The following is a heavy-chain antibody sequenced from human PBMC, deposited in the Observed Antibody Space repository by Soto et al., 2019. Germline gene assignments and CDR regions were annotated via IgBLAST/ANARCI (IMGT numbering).Heavy chain of an antibody. CDR3: ARGVGFGESPRYYYYYMDV. CDR1: GYTFTSYD. Sequence: ASVKVSCKASGYTFTSYDINWVRQATGQGLEWMGWMNPNSGNTGYAQKFQGRVTMTRNTSISTAYMELSSLRSEDTAVYYCARGVGFGESPRYYYYYMDVWGKGTTVTVSS. CDR2: MNPNSGNT. V-gene: IGHV1-8*01. J-gene: IGHJ6*03. D-gene: IGHD3-10*01.